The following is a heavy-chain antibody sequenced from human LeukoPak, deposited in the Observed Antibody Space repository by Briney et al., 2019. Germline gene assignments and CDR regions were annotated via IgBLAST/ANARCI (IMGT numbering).Heavy chain of an antibody. V-gene: IGHV3-23*01. CDR3: ARGSGWLDY. D-gene: IGHD6-19*01. CDR2: ITGSGGST. J-gene: IGHJ4*02. CDR1: GITFSSYA. Sequence: GGSLRLSCAASGITFSSYAMSWVRQAPGKGLEWVSSITGSGGSTYYADSVKGRFTISRDNSKNTLYLQMNSLRAEDTAVYYCARGSGWLDYWGQGTLVTVSS.